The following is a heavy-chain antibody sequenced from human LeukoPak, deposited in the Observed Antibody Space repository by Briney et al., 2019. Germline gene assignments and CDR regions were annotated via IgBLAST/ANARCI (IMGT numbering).Heavy chain of an antibody. V-gene: IGHV3-15*01. Sequence: GGSLRLSCAASGFTFSTYSMNWVRQAPGKGLEWVGRIKSKTDGGTTDYAAPVKGRFTISRDDSKNTLYLQMNSLKTEDTAVYYCTTEIMGYYYYMDVWGKGTTVTISS. CDR3: TTEIMGYYYYMDV. D-gene: IGHD3-16*01. CDR1: GFTFSTYS. J-gene: IGHJ6*03. CDR2: IKSKTDGGTT.